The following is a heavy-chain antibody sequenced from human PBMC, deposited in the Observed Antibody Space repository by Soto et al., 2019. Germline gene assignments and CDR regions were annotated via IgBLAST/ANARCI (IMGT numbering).Heavy chain of an antibody. CDR3: ARRGYGLYFDY. J-gene: IGHJ4*02. D-gene: IGHD3-10*01. Sequence: EVQLVESGGGLVQPGGSLRLSCAASGFTFSSYAMHWVRQAPGKGLEYVSVISGNGDSTYYANSVKGRFTISRDNSKNTLYLQMGSVRAEDMAVYYCARRGYGLYFDYWGQGTLVTVST. V-gene: IGHV3-64*01. CDR1: GFTFSSYA. CDR2: ISGNGDST.